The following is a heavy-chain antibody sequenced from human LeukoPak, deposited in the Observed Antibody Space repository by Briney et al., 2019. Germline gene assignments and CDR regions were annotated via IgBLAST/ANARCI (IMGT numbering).Heavy chain of an antibody. CDR3: ARARSDIVVGNMDV. Sequence: GKSLRLSCAASGFTFSSYVLHWVRKAPGKGLVWVAVISYDGCDKYYADSVKGRFTISRDNTKNPMFMQMNSLRVKDTAVYDCARARSDIVVGNMDVWGKGTTVTVSS. CDR2: ISYDGCDK. J-gene: IGHJ6*03. V-gene: IGHV3-30*04. CDR1: GFTFSSYV. D-gene: IGHD2-2*01.